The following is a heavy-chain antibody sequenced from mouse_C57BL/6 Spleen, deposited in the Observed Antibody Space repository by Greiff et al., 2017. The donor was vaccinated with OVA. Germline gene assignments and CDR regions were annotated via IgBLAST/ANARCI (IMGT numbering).Heavy chain of an antibody. CDR1: GFTFSSYA. D-gene: IGHD2-1*01. J-gene: IGHJ3*01. Sequence: EVHLVESGGGLVKPGGSLKLSCAASGFTFSSYAMSWVRQTPEKRLEWVATISDGGSYTYYPDNVKGRFTISRDNAKNNLYLQMSHLKSEDTAMYYCAREIYKGFAYWGQGTLVTVSA. CDR3: AREIYKGFAY. CDR2: ISDGGSYT. V-gene: IGHV5-4*01.